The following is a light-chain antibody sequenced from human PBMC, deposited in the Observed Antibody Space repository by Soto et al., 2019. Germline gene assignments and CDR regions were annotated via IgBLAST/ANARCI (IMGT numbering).Light chain of an antibody. CDR3: SSSTNSHYV. J-gene: IGLJ1*01. Sequence: SALTQPAYVSGSHREWITISCTGTSSDGGGYNYVSWYQLHPGKAPILILYEVTNRPSGVSDRFSGSKSGNTASLTITGLQAEDEADYYGSSSTNSHYVFGTGTKVTVL. V-gene: IGLV2-14*01. CDR1: SSDGGGYNY. CDR2: EVT.